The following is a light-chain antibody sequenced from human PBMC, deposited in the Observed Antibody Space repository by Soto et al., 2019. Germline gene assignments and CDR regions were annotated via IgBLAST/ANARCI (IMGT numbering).Light chain of an antibody. J-gene: IGKJ1*01. CDR3: MQYGSSPRT. V-gene: IGKV2-30*01. CDR1: QVLMYGDGNTY. CDR2: NVS. Sequence: DVVLTQSPLSLPVTLGQPASISCRASQVLMYGDGNTYLNWFQQRPGQSPRGLIYNVSMRDSGVPDRFSGSGSGTDFTLKISRVEAEDVGIYYCMQYGSSPRTFGQGTKVDIK.